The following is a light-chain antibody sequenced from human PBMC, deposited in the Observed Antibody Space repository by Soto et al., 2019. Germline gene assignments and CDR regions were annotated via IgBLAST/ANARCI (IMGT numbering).Light chain of an antibody. V-gene: IGLV2-14*01. Sequence: QSALTQPASVSGSPGQSITISCTGTSSDVGAYNYVSWYRQYSDKAPKLMISAVSNRPSGVSNRFSGSKSGNTASLTISGLQAEDEADYYCSSYTNIGTLVVGTGTKLTVL. CDR1: SSDVGAYNY. J-gene: IGLJ1*01. CDR3: SSYTNIGTLV. CDR2: AVS.